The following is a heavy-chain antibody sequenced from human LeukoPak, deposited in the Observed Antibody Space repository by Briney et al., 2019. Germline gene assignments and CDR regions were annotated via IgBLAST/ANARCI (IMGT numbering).Heavy chain of an antibody. CDR3: ARDMGYSGSWPGYFDY. J-gene: IGHJ4*02. CDR1: EFTFGNHW. Sequence: PGGSLRLSCAASEFTFGNHWMHWVRQAPGKGLVWVSRINGDGSITDYADSVKGRFTTSRDNAKNTLYLHMNSLRGEDAAMYYCARDMGYSGSWPGYFDYWGQGVLVTVSS. V-gene: IGHV3-74*01. D-gene: IGHD1-26*01. CDR2: INGDGSIT.